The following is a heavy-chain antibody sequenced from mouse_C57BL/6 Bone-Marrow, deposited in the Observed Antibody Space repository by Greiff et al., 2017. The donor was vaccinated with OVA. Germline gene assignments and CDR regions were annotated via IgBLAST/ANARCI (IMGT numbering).Heavy chain of an antibody. V-gene: IGHV1-9*01. D-gene: IGHD1-1*02. J-gene: IGHJ2*01. Sequence: QVQLQQPGAELMKPGASVKLSCKASGYTFTGYWIEWVKQRPGHGLEWIGEILPGSGSTNYNEKFKGKATFTADTSSNTAYMHLSSLPTADSAIYYCATVLVAGSIDYWGQGTTLTVSS. CDR3: ATVLVAGSIDY. CDR1: GYTFTGYW. CDR2: ILPGSGST.